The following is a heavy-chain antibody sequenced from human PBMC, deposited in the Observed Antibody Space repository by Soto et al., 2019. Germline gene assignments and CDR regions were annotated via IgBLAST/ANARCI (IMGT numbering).Heavy chain of an antibody. CDR2: ISGGGGRI. V-gene: IGHV3-23*01. J-gene: IGHJ5*02. CDR1: GFTFSNYD. CDR3: ARERYSGYDGPRYCWFDP. D-gene: IGHD5-12*01. Sequence: GGSLRLSCAASGFTFSNYDMSWVRQAPGKGLEWVSTISGGGGRIYYVDSVKGRFTISRDNSKNTLYMQMNSLRAEDAALYFCARERYSGYDGPRYCWFDPWGQGTQVTVSS.